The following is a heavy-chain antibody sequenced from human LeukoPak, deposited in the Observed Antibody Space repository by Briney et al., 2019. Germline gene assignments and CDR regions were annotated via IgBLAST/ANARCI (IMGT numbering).Heavy chain of an antibody. D-gene: IGHD4-23*01. Sequence: SETLSLTCTVSGGSISSYYWSWIRQPPGKGLEWIGYIYYSGSTNYGPSLKSRVTISVDTSKNQFSLKLTSVTAADTAVYYCARSTVVTPDAFDIWGQGTMVTVSS. CDR2: IYYSGST. V-gene: IGHV4-59*08. J-gene: IGHJ3*02. CDR1: GGSISSYY. CDR3: ARSTVVTPDAFDI.